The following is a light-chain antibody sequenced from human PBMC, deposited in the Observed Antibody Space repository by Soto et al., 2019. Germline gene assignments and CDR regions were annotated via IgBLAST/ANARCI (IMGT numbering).Light chain of an antibody. Sequence: ENVLTQSPGTLSLSPGERATLSCRARQSVAINYLAWHQQKPGPAPRLLIFGASSRASGIPDRFRGSGSGTDFTLTISRLEPEDSAVYYCQQYGGPWTFGQGTKVEIK. V-gene: IGKV3-20*01. CDR2: GAS. J-gene: IGKJ1*01. CDR1: QSVAINY. CDR3: QQYGGPWT.